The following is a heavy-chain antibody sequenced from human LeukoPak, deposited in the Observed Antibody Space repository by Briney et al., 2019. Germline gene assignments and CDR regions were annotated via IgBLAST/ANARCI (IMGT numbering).Heavy chain of an antibody. CDR3: AGPYYGGMDV. CDR1: GGSFSGYY. CDR2: INHSGST. V-gene: IGHV4-34*01. Sequence: PETLSLTCAVYGGSFSGYYWSWIRQPPGKGLEWIGEINHSGSTNYNPSLKSRVTISVDTSKNQFSLKLSSVTAADTAVYYCAGPYYGGMDVWGQGTTVTVSS. J-gene: IGHJ6*02. D-gene: IGHD4-17*01.